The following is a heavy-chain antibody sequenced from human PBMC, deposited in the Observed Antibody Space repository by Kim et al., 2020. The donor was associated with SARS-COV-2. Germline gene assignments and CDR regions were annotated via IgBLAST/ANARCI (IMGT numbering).Heavy chain of an antibody. Sequence: YSPSFQGHVTISADKSISTAYLQWSSLKASDTAMYYCARENIVATIGFDYWGQGTLVTVSS. J-gene: IGHJ4*02. V-gene: IGHV5-10-1*01. D-gene: IGHD5-12*01. CDR3: ARENIVATIGFDY.